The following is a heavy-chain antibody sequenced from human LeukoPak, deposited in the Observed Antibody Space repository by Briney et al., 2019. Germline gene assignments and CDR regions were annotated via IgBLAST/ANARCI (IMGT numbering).Heavy chain of an antibody. Sequence: KPGGSLRLSCAASGFTFSSYAMNWVRQAPGKGLEWVSSISSSSSYIYYADSVKGRFTISRDNAKNSLYLQMNSLRAEDTAVYYCARGYDSSGYIIGDYWGQGTLVTVSS. V-gene: IGHV3-21*01. CDR3: ARGYDSSGYIIGDY. CDR1: GFTFSSYA. D-gene: IGHD3-22*01. CDR2: ISSSSSYI. J-gene: IGHJ4*02.